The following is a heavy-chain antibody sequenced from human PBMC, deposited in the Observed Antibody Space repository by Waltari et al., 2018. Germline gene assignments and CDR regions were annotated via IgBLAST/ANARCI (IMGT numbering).Heavy chain of an antibody. D-gene: IGHD6-19*01. CDR3: ARSGNSAWYFGVFLDY. CDR2: ITGSGSTV. J-gene: IGHJ4*02. V-gene: IGHV3-23*01. Sequence: EVQLLESGGVLVHPGGSLSLSCAASGFTFDTHALPWVRQAPGKGLEWVAYITGSGSTVHYADSVKGRFIISRDNSNKTLYLQINSLRAEDTALYYCARSGNSAWYFGVFLDYWGQGSRVTVSS. CDR1: GFTFDTHA.